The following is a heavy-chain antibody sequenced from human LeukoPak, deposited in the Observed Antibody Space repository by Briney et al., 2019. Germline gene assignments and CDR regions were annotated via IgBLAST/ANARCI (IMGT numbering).Heavy chain of an antibody. V-gene: IGHV1-46*01. CDR3: ARRYSGYDFGY. CDR1: GNTFTSYD. CDR2: INPSGGST. Sequence: GASVKVSCKASGNTFTSYDMHWVRQAPGQGLEWMGRINPSGGSTIYAQKFQGRVTMTSDTSTTTVYMEMNSLRPEDTAVYSCARRYSGYDFGYWGQGTLVTVSS. J-gene: IGHJ4*02. D-gene: IGHD5-12*01.